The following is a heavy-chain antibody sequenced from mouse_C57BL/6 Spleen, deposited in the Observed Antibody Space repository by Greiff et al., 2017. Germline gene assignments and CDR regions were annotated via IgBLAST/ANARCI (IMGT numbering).Heavy chain of an antibody. CDR1: GFTFCNYW. V-gene: IGHV6-3*01. D-gene: IGHD4-1*01. CDR2: IRLKSDNYAT. CDR3: TKLGREGFAY. Sequence: VQLKESGGGLVQPGGSMKLSCVASGFTFCNYWMNWVRQSPEKGLEWVAQIRLKSDNYATHYAESVKGRFTISRDDSKSSVYLQMNNVRAEDTGIYYCTKLGREGFAYWGQGTLVTVSA. J-gene: IGHJ3*01.